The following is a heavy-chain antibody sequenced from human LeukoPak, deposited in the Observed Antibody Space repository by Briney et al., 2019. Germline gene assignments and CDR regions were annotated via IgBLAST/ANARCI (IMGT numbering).Heavy chain of an antibody. CDR3: ARPYSSSWYDFDY. V-gene: IGHV1-2*02. Sequence: GASVKVSCKASGYTFTGYFVHWVRQAPGQGLEWMGWINPNSGGTNYAQKFQGRVTMTRDTSISTAYMELSRLRSDDTAVYYCARPYSSSWYDFDYWGQGTLVTVSS. J-gene: IGHJ4*02. CDR2: INPNSGGT. CDR1: GYTFTGYF. D-gene: IGHD6-13*01.